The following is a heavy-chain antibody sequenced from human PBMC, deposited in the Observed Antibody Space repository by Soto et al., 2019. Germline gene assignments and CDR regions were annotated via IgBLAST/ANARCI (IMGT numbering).Heavy chain of an antibody. J-gene: IGHJ2*01. D-gene: IGHD4-4*01. CDR1: GFTFSSYA. CDR2: ISYDGSNK. Sequence: QVQLVESGGGVVQPGRSLRLSCAASGFTFSSYAMHWVRQAPGKGLEWVAVISYDGSNKYYADSVKGRFTISRDNSKNTLNLQMNSRRAEDTAVYYCARPLWRNDYNWGYFDLWGRCTLVTVSS. CDR3: ARPLWRNDYNWGYFDL. V-gene: IGHV3-30-3*01.